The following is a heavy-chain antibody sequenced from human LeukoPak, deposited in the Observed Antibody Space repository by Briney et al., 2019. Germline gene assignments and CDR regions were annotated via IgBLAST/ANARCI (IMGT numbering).Heavy chain of an antibody. CDR2: VYTSGST. D-gene: IGHD5-18*01. CDR1: GGSISGYY. V-gene: IGHV4-4*07. CDR3: ATIKRGNIYGYFDF. Sequence: SENLSLTCTVSGGSISGYYWSWIRQPAGKGLECIGRVYTSGSTNYNPSLKSRVTMSIDTSKNQFSLRLSSVTAADSAVYYCATIKRGNIYGYFDFWGQGILVTVSS. J-gene: IGHJ4*02.